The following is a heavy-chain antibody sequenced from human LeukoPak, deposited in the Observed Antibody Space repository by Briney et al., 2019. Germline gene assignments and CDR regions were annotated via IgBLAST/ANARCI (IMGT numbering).Heavy chain of an antibody. CDR2: IDYRGST. J-gene: IGHJ3*02. CDR1: GDSISTYY. CDR3: ARSRSGYSYDHAAFEI. V-gene: IGHV4-59*01. Sequence: SGTLSLTCTVSGDSISTYYWSWIRQPPGKGLEWIAYIDYRGSTTYNPSLRSRVTISVDTSRNQFSLKLYSVTAADTAVYYCARSRSGYSYDHAAFEIWGQGTMVTVSS. D-gene: IGHD5-18*01.